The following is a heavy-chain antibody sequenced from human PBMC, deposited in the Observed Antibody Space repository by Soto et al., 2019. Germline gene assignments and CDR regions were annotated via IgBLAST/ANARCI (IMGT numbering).Heavy chain of an antibody. J-gene: IGHJ4*02. V-gene: IGHV4-39*01. D-gene: IGHD4-17*01. CDR3: ARNDGGAFDY. CDR1: GDSVSSSNYY. Sequence: SETLSLTCTVSGDSVSSSNYYWGWSRQPPGKGLECIGSIYYRGSTYYNPSLRSRLTLSVDTSKNQFFLKLTSVTAADTAVYYCARNDGGAFDYWGRGILVTVSS. CDR2: IYYRGST.